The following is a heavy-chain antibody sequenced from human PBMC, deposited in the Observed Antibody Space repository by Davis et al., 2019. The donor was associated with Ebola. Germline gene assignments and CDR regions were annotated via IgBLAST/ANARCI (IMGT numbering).Heavy chain of an antibody. J-gene: IGHJ4*02. CDR3: ASAPYENY. D-gene: IGHD3-16*01. V-gene: IGHV4-4*02. CDR2: ILQTGDT. CDR1: GGSLRSSNW. Sequence: GSLRLSCTVSGGSLRSSNWWSWVRQSPGKGLEWIGEILQTGDTNYSPSLKGRVTISADTSRNQFSLKLTSVTAADTAVYYCASAPYENYWGQGTLVTVSS.